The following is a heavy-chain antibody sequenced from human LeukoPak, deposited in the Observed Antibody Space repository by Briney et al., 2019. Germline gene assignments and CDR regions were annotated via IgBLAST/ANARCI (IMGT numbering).Heavy chain of an antibody. Sequence: SETLSLTCTVSGGSISTSNYYWGWIRQPPGKGLEWIGYIYYSGSTNYNPSLKSRVTISVDTSKNQLSLKLSSVTAEDTAVYDCARTGYCSGNSCYLNPIDYWGQGTLVTVSS. CDR2: IYYSGST. CDR3: ARTGYCSGNSCYLNPIDY. J-gene: IGHJ4*02. V-gene: IGHV4-61*05. D-gene: IGHD2-15*01. CDR1: GGSISTSNYY.